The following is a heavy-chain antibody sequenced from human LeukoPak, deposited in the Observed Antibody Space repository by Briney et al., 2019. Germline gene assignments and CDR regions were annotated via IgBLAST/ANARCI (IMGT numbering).Heavy chain of an antibody. J-gene: IGHJ4*02. D-gene: IGHD6-19*01. CDR2: ISGSGGST. CDR3: AKGSGRKAVADAEGFDY. Sequence: AGSLTLSCAASGFTFSSYAMSWDRQTQGNGLEWVSAISGSGGSTYYADSVKGRFTISRDNSNNTLYLQMNSLRAEDTAVYYCAKGSGRKAVADAEGFDYWGQGTLVTVSS. V-gene: IGHV3-23*01. CDR1: GFTFSSYA.